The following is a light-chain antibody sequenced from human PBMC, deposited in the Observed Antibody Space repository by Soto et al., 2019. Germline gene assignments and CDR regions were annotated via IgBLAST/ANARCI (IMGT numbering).Light chain of an antibody. J-gene: IGKJ5*01. V-gene: IGKV3-20*01. CDR1: ERIYSAY. Sequence: EVVLTQSPGTLSLSRGERATLSCRASERIYSAYLGWYQQKPGQAPRLLIYGTSSRATGIPDRFSGSGSGTDFTLTISRLEPEDFAVYYCQQYGSSPITFGRGTRLEIK. CDR2: GTS. CDR3: QQYGSSPIT.